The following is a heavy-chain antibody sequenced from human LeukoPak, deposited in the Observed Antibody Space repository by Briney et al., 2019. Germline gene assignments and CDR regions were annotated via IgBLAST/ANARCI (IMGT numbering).Heavy chain of an antibody. D-gene: IGHD3-10*01. V-gene: IGHV1-46*01. CDR1: GYTFTSYY. Sequence: ASVKVSCTASGYTFTSYYMHWVRQAPGQGLEWMGIINPSGGSTSYAQKFQGRVTMTRDMSTSTVYMELSSLRSEDTAVYYCARNVGSGSYDYWGQGTLVTVSS. CDR3: ARNVGSGSYDY. CDR2: INPSGGST. J-gene: IGHJ4*02.